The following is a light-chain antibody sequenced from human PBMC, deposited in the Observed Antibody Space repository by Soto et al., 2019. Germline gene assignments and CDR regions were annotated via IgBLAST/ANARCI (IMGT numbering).Light chain of an antibody. CDR2: GAS. CDR3: QQYGGSPLYS. Sequence: ETVLTQSPGTLSLSPGERATLSCRASQSVSSSYLGWYQQKPGQGPRLLISGASTRATGIPDRFTGSGSGTDFSLTISRLEPDDFAVYYCQQYGGSPLYSFGQGTKLEIK. CDR1: QSVSSSY. V-gene: IGKV3-20*01. J-gene: IGKJ2*01.